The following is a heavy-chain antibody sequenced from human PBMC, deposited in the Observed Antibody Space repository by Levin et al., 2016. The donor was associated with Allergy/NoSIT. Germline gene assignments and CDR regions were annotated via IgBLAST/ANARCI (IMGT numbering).Heavy chain of an antibody. D-gene: IGHD6-19*01. CDR2: ICYSGSGRT. V-gene: IGHV4-39*07. Sequence: SETLSLTCTVSGGSISSSTYCWGWIRQPPGKGLEWIGSICYSGSGRTYYKPSLKSRLTISVDTSKNQLSLKVSSVTAADTAVYYCAREHNSACHYWGQGTLVSVSS. J-gene: IGHJ4*02. CDR1: GGSISSSTYC. CDR3: AREHNSACHY.